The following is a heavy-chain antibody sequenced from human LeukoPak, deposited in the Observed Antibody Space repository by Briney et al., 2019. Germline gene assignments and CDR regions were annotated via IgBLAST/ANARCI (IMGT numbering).Heavy chain of an antibody. Sequence: GGSLRLSCAASGFTVSSNYMSWVRQAPGKGLEWVSVIYSGGSTYYADSVRGRFTISRDNSKNTLYLQMNSLRAEDTAVYHCARDRNDYGDYYYYYIDVWGKGTTVTVSS. V-gene: IGHV3-66*02. CDR3: ARDRNDYGDYYYYYIDV. J-gene: IGHJ6*03. D-gene: IGHD4-17*01. CDR2: IYSGGST. CDR1: GFTVSSNY.